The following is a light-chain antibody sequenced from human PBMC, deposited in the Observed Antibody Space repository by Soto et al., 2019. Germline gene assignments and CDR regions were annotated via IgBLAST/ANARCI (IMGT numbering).Light chain of an antibody. V-gene: IGKV1-33*01. Sequence: DIQMTQSPSSLSASVGDRVTITCQASQDISNYLNWYQQKPGKAPQLLIYDASNLETGVPSRFSGSGAGTDFTFTISSLQPEDIATYYCQQYANLPPYTFGQGTNLEIK. CDR1: QDISNY. J-gene: IGKJ2*01. CDR3: QQYANLPPYT. CDR2: DAS.